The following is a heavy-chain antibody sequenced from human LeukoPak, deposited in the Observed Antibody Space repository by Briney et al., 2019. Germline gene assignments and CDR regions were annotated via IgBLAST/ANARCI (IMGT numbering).Heavy chain of an antibody. J-gene: IGHJ4*02. CDR1: GFTFDDYA. D-gene: IGHD3-10*02. CDR3: AKNRTMFDY. Sequence: PGRSLRLSCAASGFTFDDYAMHWVRQAPGKGLEWVSGISWNSGSIGYADSVKGRFTISRDNAKNTLYLQMNSLRAEDTAVYYCAKNRTMFDYWGQGTLVTVSS. V-gene: IGHV3-9*01. CDR2: ISWNSGSI.